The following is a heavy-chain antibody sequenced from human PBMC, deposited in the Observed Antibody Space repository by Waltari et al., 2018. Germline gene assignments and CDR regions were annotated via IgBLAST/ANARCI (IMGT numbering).Heavy chain of an antibody. CDR1: GGTFSSYT. CDR3: AREGHGVRGDISPFDY. V-gene: IGHV1-69*08. D-gene: IGHD3-10*01. CDR2: IMPIRGIA. J-gene: IGHJ4*02. Sequence: QVQLVQSGAEVKKPGSSVKVSCKASGGTFSSYTISWVRQAPGQGLEWMGRIMPIRGIANYAQKFQGRVTMTADKSTSTAYMELSSLRSEDTAVYYWAREGHGVRGDISPFDYWGQGTLVTVSS.